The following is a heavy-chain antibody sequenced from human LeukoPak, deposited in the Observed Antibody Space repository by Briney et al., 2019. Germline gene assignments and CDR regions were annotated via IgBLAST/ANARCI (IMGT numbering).Heavy chain of an antibody. CDR1: GGSISSSSYY. CDR3: ARPRQQLVPGAFDI. Sequence: SETLSLTCTVSGGSISSSSYYWGWIRQPPGKGLEWIGSIYYSGSTYYNPSLKSRVTISVDTSKNQFSLKLSSVTAADTAVYYCARPRQQLVPGAFDIWGQGTMVTVSS. V-gene: IGHV4-39*07. CDR2: IYYSGST. D-gene: IGHD6-13*01. J-gene: IGHJ3*02.